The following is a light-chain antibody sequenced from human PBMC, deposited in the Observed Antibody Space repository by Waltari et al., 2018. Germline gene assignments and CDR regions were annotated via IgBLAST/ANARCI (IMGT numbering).Light chain of an antibody. V-gene: IGLV1-44*01. Sequence: QSVLTQPPSASGTPGQRVTISCSGGSSNIGSNVVNWYQQFPGTAPKLLIYTSNRRPSGVPDRFSGSKSGTSASLAIRGFQSEDEADYYCAAWDHSLNGPVFGGGTKLTVL. CDR3: AAWDHSLNGPV. J-gene: IGLJ2*01. CDR1: SSNIGSNV. CDR2: TSN.